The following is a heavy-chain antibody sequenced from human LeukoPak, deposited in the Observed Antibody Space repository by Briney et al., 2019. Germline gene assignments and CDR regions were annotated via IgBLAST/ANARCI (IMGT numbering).Heavy chain of an antibody. CDR1: GYTFTSYA. CDR3: ASPGSEMATITTFDY. V-gene: IGHV1-3*03. Sequence: ASVKVSCKASGYTFTSYAMHWVRQAPGQRLEWMGWINAGNGNTKYSQEFQGRVTITRDTSASTAYMELSSLRSEDTAVYYCASPGSEMATITTFDYWGQGTLVTVSS. CDR2: INAGNGNT. D-gene: IGHD5-24*01. J-gene: IGHJ4*02.